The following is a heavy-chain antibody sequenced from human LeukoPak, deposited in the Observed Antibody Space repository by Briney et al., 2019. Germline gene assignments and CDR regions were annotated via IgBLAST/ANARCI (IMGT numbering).Heavy chain of an antibody. D-gene: IGHD6-19*01. Sequence: QTGGSLRLSCAASGFTFSSYAMSWVRQAPGKGLEWVSAISGSGGSTYYADSVKGRFTISRDNSKNTLYLQMNSLRAEDTAVYYCAKDKFLEQWLALSFDYWGQGTLVTVSS. CDR2: ISGSGGST. J-gene: IGHJ4*02. CDR3: AKDKFLEQWLALSFDY. CDR1: GFTFSSYA. V-gene: IGHV3-23*01.